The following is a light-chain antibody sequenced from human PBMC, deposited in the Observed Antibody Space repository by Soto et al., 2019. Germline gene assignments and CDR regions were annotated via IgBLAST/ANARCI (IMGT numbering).Light chain of an antibody. CDR1: QNIYSN. Sequence: MTQSPSTLSASPGESATLSFRASQNIYSNIAWYQQRPGQAPRLLIYRASTRAPGVPARFSGSGSGTDFTLTISSLQSEDFAVYSCLQYHNLWAFGRGTKVDIK. CDR2: RAS. CDR3: LQYHNLWA. V-gene: IGKV3-15*01. J-gene: IGKJ1*01.